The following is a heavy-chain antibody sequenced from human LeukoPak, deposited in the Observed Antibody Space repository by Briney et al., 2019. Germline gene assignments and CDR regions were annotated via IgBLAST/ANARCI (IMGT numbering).Heavy chain of an antibody. CDR3: ARHGTLIAAAGFDY. D-gene: IGHD6-13*01. CDR1: GGSISSYY. J-gene: IGHJ4*02. CDR2: IYYSGST. Sequence: SETLSLTRTVSGGSISSYYWSWIRQPPGKGLEWIGYIYYSGSTNYNPSLKSRVTISVDTSKNQFSLKLSSVTAADTAVYYCARHGTLIAAAGFDYWGQGTLVTVSS. V-gene: IGHV4-59*08.